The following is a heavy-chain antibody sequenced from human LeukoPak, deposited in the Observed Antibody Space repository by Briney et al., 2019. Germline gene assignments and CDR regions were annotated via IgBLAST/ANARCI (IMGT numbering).Heavy chain of an antibody. CDR3: ARGGPQAVPGFNDC. V-gene: IGHV3-21*01. D-gene: IGHD3/OR15-3a*01. CDR1: GFPFSSYG. J-gene: IGHJ4*02. CDR2: IDIRSTPK. Sequence: LGGPRRPPGLASGFPFSSYGMTWVRKAPGKGWGWFSYIDIRSTPKYYGASVKAWSTVASDNANNSLYLQMNSLRAKRTARTDCARGGPQAVPGFNDCWGQGTLVTVSS.